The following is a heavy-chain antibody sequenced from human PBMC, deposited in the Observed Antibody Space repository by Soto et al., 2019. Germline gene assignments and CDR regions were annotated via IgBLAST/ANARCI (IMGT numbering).Heavy chain of an antibody. CDR2: IYHGGTT. Sequence: QVQLQESGPGLVKPSGTLSLTCAVSGDSISSSYWWNWVRQTPRGGLEWIGKIYHGGTTNYNPSLKNRVTISVDKSKNQFSLKLTSVTAADTAVYYCVSSLNYDFWRDGGRHFYFDYWGRGILATVSS. V-gene: IGHV4-4*02. J-gene: IGHJ4*02. D-gene: IGHD3-3*01. CDR3: VSSLNYDFWRDGGRHFYFDY. CDR1: GDSISSSYW.